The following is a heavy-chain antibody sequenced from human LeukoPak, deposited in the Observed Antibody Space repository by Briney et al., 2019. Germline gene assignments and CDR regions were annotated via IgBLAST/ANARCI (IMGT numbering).Heavy chain of an antibody. Sequence: SETLSLTCTVSGGSISSSSYYWGWIRQPPGKGLEWIGGIYYSGSTYYNPSLKSRVTISVDTSKNQFSLKLCSVTAADTAVYYRATTGLSSPYYYMDVWGKGTTVTVSS. CDR2: IYYSGST. D-gene: IGHD6-6*01. J-gene: IGHJ6*03. V-gene: IGHV4-39*01. CDR1: GGSISSSSYY. CDR3: ATTGLSSPYYYMDV.